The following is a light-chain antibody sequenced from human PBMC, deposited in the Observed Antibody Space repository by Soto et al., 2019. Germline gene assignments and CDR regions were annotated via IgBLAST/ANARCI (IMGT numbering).Light chain of an antibody. Sequence: EIVITHSPATLSVSPGERATLCCRASQSVSSNLAWYQQKPGQAPRLLIYGASTRATGIPARFSGSGSGTEFTLTISSLQSEDFAVYYCQQYNNWRTFGQGTKVELK. CDR2: GAS. CDR3: QQYNNWRT. V-gene: IGKV3-15*01. J-gene: IGKJ1*01. CDR1: QSVSSN.